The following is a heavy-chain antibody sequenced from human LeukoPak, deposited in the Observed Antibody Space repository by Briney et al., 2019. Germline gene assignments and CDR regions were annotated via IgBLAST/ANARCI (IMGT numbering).Heavy chain of an antibody. CDR1: GFTFSDHW. J-gene: IGHJ4*02. D-gene: IGHD3/OR15-3a*01. CDR3: ARDDGFSSYSY. V-gene: IGHV3-7*01. CDR2: MNLDGSEK. Sequence: QPGGSLRLSCAVSGFTFSDHWMNWVRQAPGKGLEWVANMNLDGSEKFYVDSVKGRFTISRDNAKNSLFLQMNSLTVEDTAVYYCARDDGFSSYSYWGQGTLVTVSS.